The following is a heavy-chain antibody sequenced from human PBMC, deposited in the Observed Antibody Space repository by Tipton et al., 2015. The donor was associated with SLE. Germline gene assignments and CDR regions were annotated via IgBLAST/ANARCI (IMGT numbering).Heavy chain of an antibody. V-gene: IGHV5-51*03. J-gene: IGHJ5*02. D-gene: IGHD6-13*01. CDR2: ISPGDSDT. Sequence: QLEQSGAEVKKPGESLKISCKDSGYIFTTYWIGWVRQMPGKGLEWMGIISPGDSDTTYSPSFQGQVTIAADKSISTAYLQWSSLKASDTAMYYCARLEWNSGDWYRDGWFDPWGQGTLVTVSS. CDR1: GYIFTTYW. CDR3: ARLEWNSGDWYRDGWFDP.